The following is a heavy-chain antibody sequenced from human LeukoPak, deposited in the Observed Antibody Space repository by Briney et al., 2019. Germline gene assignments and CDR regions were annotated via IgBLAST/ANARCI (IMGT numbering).Heavy chain of an antibody. J-gene: IGHJ3*02. CDR2: INPNSGGT. D-gene: IGHD3-22*01. Sequence: SVKVSCKASGYTFTDYYMHWVRQAPGQGLEWMGWINPNSGGTNYAQKLQGRVTMTTDTSTSTAYMELRSLRSDDTAVYYCASLKNYYDSSGNLVTDAFDIWGQGTMVTVSS. V-gene: IGHV1-2*02. CDR3: ASLKNYYDSSGNLVTDAFDI. CDR1: GYTFTDYY.